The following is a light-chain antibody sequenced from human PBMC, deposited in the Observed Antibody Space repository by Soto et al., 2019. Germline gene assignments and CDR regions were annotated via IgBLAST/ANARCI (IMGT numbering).Light chain of an antibody. CDR2: AAS. CDR1: QSLGGRK. CDR3: ELYGGSPLS. J-gene: IGKJ3*01. V-gene: IGKV3-20*01. Sequence: EIVLTQSPGTLSLSPWERATLSCRASQSLGGRKLAWYQQKPGQPPRLLIHAASTRATGIPDRFSGSGSGTDFTLTISRLEPEDFAVYFCELYGGSPLSFGPGTKVDVK.